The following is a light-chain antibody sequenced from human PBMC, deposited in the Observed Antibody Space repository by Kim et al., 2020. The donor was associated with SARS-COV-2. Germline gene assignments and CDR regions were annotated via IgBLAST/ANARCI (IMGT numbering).Light chain of an antibody. Sequence: GQRVTISCSGSSSNIGNNYVSWFQHLPGTAPKLLIYDNDKRPSGIPDRFSGSKSGTSATLGITGLQTGDEADYYCGAWDTGLDAYVFGTGTQLTVL. CDR1: SSNIGNNY. CDR3: GAWDTGLDAYV. V-gene: IGLV1-51*01. CDR2: DND. J-gene: IGLJ1*01.